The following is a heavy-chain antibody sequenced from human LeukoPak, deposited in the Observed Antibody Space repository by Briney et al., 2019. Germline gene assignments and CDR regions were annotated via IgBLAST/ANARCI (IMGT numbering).Heavy chain of an antibody. D-gene: IGHD4-17*01. CDR1: EFDFSSHA. CDR3: ANEIRPNDY. Sequence: GGSLRLSCAASEFDFSSHAMTWVRQAPGKGLEWVSAISISGSKTYYADSVKGRFTIPRDNSKNTLYLQMNSLRAEDTAVYYCANEIRPNDYWGQGTQVTVSS. J-gene: IGHJ4*02. V-gene: IGHV3-23*01. CDR2: ISISGSKT.